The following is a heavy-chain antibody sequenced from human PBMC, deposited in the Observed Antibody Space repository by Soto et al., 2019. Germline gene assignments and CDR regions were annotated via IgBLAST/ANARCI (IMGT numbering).Heavy chain of an antibody. Sequence: EMRLVGSGGGLVQPGGALRLSCEGSGFTFSSSWMSWVRQTPGKGLEWVANINQGESEKNYVDSVKGRFTVSRDNAKSSVYLQMRSLRVEDTAVYYCARGHYGMDVWGQGTTVIVSS. V-gene: IGHV3-7*04. CDR1: GFTFSSSW. CDR2: INQGESEK. J-gene: IGHJ6*02. CDR3: ARGHYGMDV.